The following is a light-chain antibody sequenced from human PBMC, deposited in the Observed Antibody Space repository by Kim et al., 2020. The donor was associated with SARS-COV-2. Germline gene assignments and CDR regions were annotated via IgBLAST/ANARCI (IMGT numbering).Light chain of an antibody. J-gene: IGKJ1*01. CDR2: AAS. V-gene: IGKV3-20*01. CDR3: QQDGDPTRT. CDR1: RSVRSNY. Sequence: SPEERAPLSRMVSRSVRSNYLGWYQQRAGQAPRVLIYAASSRASGIPDRFSGDESGGYFPLTISRLEPEDAAVYYRQQDGDPTRTFGQGDKVDI.